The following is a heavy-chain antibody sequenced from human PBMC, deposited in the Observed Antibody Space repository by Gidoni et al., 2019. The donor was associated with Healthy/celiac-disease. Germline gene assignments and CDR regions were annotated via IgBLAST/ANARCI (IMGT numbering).Heavy chain of an antibody. J-gene: IGHJ6*03. D-gene: IGHD4-17*01. CDR3: ARLDYGGNTQGYYYYYMDV. V-gene: IGHV4-61*02. Sequence: QVQLQESGPGLVKPSQTLSLPCTVSGVSISSGRYYWSWIRQPAGKGLEWIGRIYTSGSTNYNPSLKSRVTISVDTSKNQFSLKLSSVTAADTAVYYCARLDYGGNTQGYYYYYMDVWGKGTTVTVSS. CDR1: GVSISSGRYY. CDR2: IYTSGST.